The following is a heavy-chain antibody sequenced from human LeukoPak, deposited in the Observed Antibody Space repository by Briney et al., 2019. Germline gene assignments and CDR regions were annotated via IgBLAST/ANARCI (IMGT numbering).Heavy chain of an antibody. Sequence: SQTLSLTCAISGDSVSGKSVAWNWIRQSPSRGLEWLGRTFYRSKWSSEYATSMKGRITINPDTSKNQFSLQLISVPPEDTAVYYCARGDGPIHGRYYFDYWGQGTLITVSS. D-gene: IGHD3-10*01. J-gene: IGHJ4*02. CDR1: GDSVSGKSVA. V-gene: IGHV6-1*01. CDR2: TFYRSKWSS. CDR3: ARGDGPIHGRYYFDY.